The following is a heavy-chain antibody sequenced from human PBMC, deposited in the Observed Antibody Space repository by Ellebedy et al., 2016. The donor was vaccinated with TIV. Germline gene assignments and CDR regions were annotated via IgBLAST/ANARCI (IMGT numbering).Heavy chain of an antibody. D-gene: IGHD2-2*01. CDR3: AVLRVLVPAAISYYYGMDV. CDR2: ISYDGSNK. V-gene: IGHV3-30*04. Sequence: GGSLRLSCAASGFTFSSHAMHWVRQAPGKGLEWVAVISYDGSNKYYGDSVKGRFTISRDNSKNTLYLQMNSLRAEDTAVYYCAVLRVLVPAAISYYYGMDVWGQGTTVTVS. J-gene: IGHJ6*02. CDR1: GFTFSSHA.